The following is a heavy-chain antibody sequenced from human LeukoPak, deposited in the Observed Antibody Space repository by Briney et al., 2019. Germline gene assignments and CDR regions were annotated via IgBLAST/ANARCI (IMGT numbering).Heavy chain of an antibody. V-gene: IGHV1-8*01. CDR1: GYTFTSYD. CDR3: AREGNDYYYYYYMDV. D-gene: IGHD1-1*01. CDR2: MNPNSGNT. J-gene: IGHJ6*03. Sequence: GASVTVSFKASGYTFTSYDINWVRQATGQGLEWMGWMNPNSGNTGYAQKFQGRVTMTRNTSISTAYMELSSLRSEDTAVYYCAREGNDYYYYYYMDVWGKGTTVTVSS.